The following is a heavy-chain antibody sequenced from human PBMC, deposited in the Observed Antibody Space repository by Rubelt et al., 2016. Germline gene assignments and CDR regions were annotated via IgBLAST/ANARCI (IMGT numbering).Heavy chain of an antibody. CDR1: GYSISSGYY. CDR3: VAGHIAAAANVIDY. CDR2: IYHSGST. V-gene: IGHV4-38-2*02. J-gene: IGHJ4*02. D-gene: IGHD6-13*01. Sequence: QVQLQESGPGLVKPSETLSLTCTVSGYSISSGYYWGWIRQPPGKGLEWIGSIYHSGSTYYNPSLKSRVTISVDKSKNQFSLKMCSVTVADTAVYYAVAGHIAAAANVIDYWGQGTLVTVSS.